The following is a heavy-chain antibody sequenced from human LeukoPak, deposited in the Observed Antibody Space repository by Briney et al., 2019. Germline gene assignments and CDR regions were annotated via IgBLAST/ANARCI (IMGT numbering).Heavy chain of an antibody. Sequence: GGSLRLSCAASGFTFSSYAMSWVRQAPGKGLEWVSAISGSGGSTYYADSVKGRFTISRDNSKNTLYLQMNNLRAEDTAIYYCAKQYRVQDYFYYYMDVWGKGTTVTVSS. CDR3: AKQYRVQDYFYYYMDV. V-gene: IGHV3-23*01. D-gene: IGHD1-14*01. CDR1: GFTFSSYA. J-gene: IGHJ6*03. CDR2: ISGSGGST.